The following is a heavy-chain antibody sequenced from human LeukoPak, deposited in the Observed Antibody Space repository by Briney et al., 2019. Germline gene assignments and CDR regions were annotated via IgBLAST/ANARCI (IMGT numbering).Heavy chain of an antibody. J-gene: IGHJ3*01. CDR2: ISPSGIT. V-gene: IGHV3-48*01. CDR3: NGYNGPSPAM. Sequence: GGSLRLSCAASGFSFSSYSMNWVRQAPGKGLEWISFISPSGITHYSSSVQGRFTISRDNGKNSVYLQMNSLRAEDTAVFYCNGYNGPSPAMWGQGTMVIVSS. CDR1: GFSFSSYS. D-gene: IGHD5-24*01.